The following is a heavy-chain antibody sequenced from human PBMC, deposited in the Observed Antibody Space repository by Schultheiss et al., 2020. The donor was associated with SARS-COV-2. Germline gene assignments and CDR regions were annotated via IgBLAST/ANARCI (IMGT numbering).Heavy chain of an antibody. J-gene: IGHJ6*02. V-gene: IGHV3-23*01. Sequence: GGSLRLSCAASGFTFSSYAMSWVRQAPGKGLEWVSAISGSGGSTYYADSVKGRFTISRDNAKNSLYLQMNSLRAEDTAVYYCARNEVRGVTSLYYGMDVWGQGTTVTVSS. CDR2: ISGSGGST. D-gene: IGHD3-10*01. CDR3: ARNEVRGVTSLYYGMDV. CDR1: GFTFSSYA.